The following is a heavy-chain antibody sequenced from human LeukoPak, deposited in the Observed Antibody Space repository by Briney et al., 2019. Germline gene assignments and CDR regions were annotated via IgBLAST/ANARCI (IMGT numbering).Heavy chain of an antibody. CDR1: GGSISSSSYY. Sequence: SETLSLTCTVSGGSISSSSYYWGWIRQPPGKGLEWIGSIHYSGSTYYNPSLKSRVTISVDTSKNQFSLKLSSVTAADTAVYYCARRGYSYGGIDYWGQGTLVTVSS. V-gene: IGHV4-39*01. CDR3: ARRGYSYGGIDY. J-gene: IGHJ4*02. CDR2: IHYSGST. D-gene: IGHD5-18*01.